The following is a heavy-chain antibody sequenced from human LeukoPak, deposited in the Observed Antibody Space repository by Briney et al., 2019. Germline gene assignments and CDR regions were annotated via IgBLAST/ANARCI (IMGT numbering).Heavy chain of an antibody. J-gene: IGHJ2*01. CDR2: INPNSGGT. CDR1: GYNFTGYY. V-gene: IGHV1-2*06. CDR3: ARVAIWVRQTYYYDSSGYYSYWYFDL. Sequence: ASVKVSCKASGYNFTGYYMHWVRQAPGQGLEWMGRINPNSGGTNYAQKFQGRVTMTRDTSISTAYMELSRLRSDDTAVYYCARVAIWVRQTYYYDSSGYYSYWYFDLWGRGTLVTVSS. D-gene: IGHD3-22*01.